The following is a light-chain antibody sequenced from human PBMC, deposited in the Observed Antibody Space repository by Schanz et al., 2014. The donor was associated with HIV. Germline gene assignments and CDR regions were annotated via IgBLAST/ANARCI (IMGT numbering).Light chain of an antibody. CDR3: QHYNNWPPWT. CDR1: QRLSSAY. J-gene: IGKJ1*01. Sequence: EIVLTQSPGSLSLSPGGRATLSCGASQRLSSAYLAWYQQKRAQPPRLVIYATSTRAAGIPDRFSGTGSGTDFTLTISSLQSEDFALYYCQHYNNWPPWTFGQGTKVEIK. CDR2: ATS. V-gene: IGKV3-20*01.